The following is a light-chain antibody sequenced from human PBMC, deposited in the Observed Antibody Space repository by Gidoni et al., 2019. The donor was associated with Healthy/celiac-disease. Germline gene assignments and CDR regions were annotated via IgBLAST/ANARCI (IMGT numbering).Light chain of an antibody. CDR3: QQCYSTPLYT. V-gene: IGKV1-39*01. J-gene: IGKJ2*01. CDR2: AAS. CDR1: QSISSY. Sequence: DLQMTQSPSSLSASVGDRVTITCRASQSISSYLNWYQQKPGKAPKLLIYAASSLHSGVPSRFSGSGSGTDFTLTISSLQSEDFATYYCQQCYSTPLYTFAQGTKLEIK.